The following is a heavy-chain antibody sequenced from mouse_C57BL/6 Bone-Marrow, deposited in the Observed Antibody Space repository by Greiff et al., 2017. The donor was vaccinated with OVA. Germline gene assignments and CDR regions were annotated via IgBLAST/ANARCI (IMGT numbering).Heavy chain of an antibody. V-gene: IGHV5-2*01. Sequence: DVKLVESGGGLVQPGESLKLSCESNAYEFPSHDMSWVRKTPEKRLELVAAINSDGGSTYYPDTMERRFIISRDNTKKTLYLQMSSLRSEDTALYYCARQAVTGWYFDVWGTGTTVTVSS. CDR2: INSDGGST. CDR1: AYEFPSHD. J-gene: IGHJ1*03. CDR3: ARQAVTGWYFDV. D-gene: IGHD2-12*01.